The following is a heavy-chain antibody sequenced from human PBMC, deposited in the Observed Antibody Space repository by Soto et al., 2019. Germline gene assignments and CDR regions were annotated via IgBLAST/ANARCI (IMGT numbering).Heavy chain of an antibody. D-gene: IGHD2-2*01. CDR2: ISGSGGST. Sequence: GGSLRLSCAASGFTFSSYAMSWVRQAPGKGLEWVSAISGSGGSTYYADSVKGRFTISRDNSKNTLYLQMNSLRAEDTAVYYCAKVSVVVPAARQNWFDPWGQGTLVTVSS. J-gene: IGHJ5*02. CDR3: AKVSVVVPAARQNWFDP. V-gene: IGHV3-23*01. CDR1: GFTFSSYA.